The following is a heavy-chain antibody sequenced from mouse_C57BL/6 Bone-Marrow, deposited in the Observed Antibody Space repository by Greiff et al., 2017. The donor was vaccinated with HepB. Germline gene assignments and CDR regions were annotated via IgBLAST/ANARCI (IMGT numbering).Heavy chain of an antibody. Sequence: QVQLKQSGAELARPGASVKMSCKASGYTFTSYTMHWVKQRPGQGLEWIGYINPSSGYTKYNQKFKDKATLTADKSSSTAYMQLSSLTSEDSAVYYCARRADCSKSYWYFDVWGTGTTVTVSS. J-gene: IGHJ1*03. D-gene: IGHD2-5*01. CDR3: ARRADCSKSYWYFDV. CDR2: INPSSGYT. CDR1: GYTFTSYT. V-gene: IGHV1-4*01.